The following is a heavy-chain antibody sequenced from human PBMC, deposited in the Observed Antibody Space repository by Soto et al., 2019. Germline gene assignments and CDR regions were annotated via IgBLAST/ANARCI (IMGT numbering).Heavy chain of an antibody. J-gene: IGHJ4*02. V-gene: IGHV3-23*01. D-gene: IGHD6-19*01. CDR3: VKYDSDWYDDY. CDR2: INAGGENT. CDR1: GFTFSSYS. Sequence: PGGSLRLSCAASGFTFSSYSMNWVRQAPGKGLEWVSTINAGGENTVYADSVEGRFTISRDNSQNTVHLQMNNLRAEDTAVYFCVKYDSDWYDDYWGRGTLVTVSS.